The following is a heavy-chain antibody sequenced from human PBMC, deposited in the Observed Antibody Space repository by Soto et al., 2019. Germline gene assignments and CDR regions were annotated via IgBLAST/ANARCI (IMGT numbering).Heavy chain of an antibody. CDR1: GFAVSSDY. D-gene: IGHD5-18*01. CDR2: IYADGRT. Sequence: ESLRLSCAASGFAVSSDYMSWVRQAPGKGLEWGSVIYADGRTFYADSVKGTFTISRDGSKNTLYLQMNSLRVEDTAVYYCAREKGYNFGYFYYGMDGWGQGATVTVSS. CDR3: AREKGYNFGYFYYGMDG. V-gene: IGHV3-66*01. J-gene: IGHJ6*01.